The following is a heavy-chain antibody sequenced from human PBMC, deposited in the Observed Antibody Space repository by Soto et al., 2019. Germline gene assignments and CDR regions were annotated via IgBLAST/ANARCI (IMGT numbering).Heavy chain of an antibody. CDR2: ISAYNGNT. CDR3: ARVGGKLRPLPDYGMDV. CDR1: GYTFTSYG. V-gene: IGHV1-18*01. Sequence: QVQLVQSGAEVKKPGASVKVSCKASGYTFTSYGISWVRQAPGQGLEWMGWISAYNGNTNYAQKLQGRVTMTTDTSXSXXYMELRSLRSDDTAVYYCARVGGKLRPLPDYGMDVWGQGTTVTVSS. J-gene: IGHJ6*02. D-gene: IGHD2-15*01.